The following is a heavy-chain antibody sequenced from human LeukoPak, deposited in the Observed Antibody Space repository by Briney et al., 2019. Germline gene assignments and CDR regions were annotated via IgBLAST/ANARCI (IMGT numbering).Heavy chain of an antibody. CDR3: ARGFGDIVVVVAATTYFDY. Sequence: SETLSLTCTVSGGSISSYYWSWIRQPPGKGLEWIGYIYYSGSTNYNPSLKSRVTISVDTSKNQFSLKLSSVTAADTAVYYCARGFGDIVVVVAATTYFDYWGQGTLVTVSS. D-gene: IGHD2-15*01. V-gene: IGHV4-59*12. CDR1: GGSISSYY. CDR2: IYYSGST. J-gene: IGHJ4*02.